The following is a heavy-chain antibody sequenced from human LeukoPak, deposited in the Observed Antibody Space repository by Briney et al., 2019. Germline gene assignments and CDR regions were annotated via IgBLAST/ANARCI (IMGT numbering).Heavy chain of an antibody. CDR1: GGSISSGGYS. CDR3: ARARARPPRVLIDAFDI. Sequence: PSQTLSLTCAVSGGSISSGGYSWSWIRQPPGKGLEWIGYIYHSGSTYYNPSLKSRVTISVDRSKNQFSLKLSSVTAADTAVYYCARARARPPRVLIDAFDIWGQGTTVTVSS. V-gene: IGHV4-30-2*01. D-gene: IGHD2-8*01. CDR2: IYHSGST. J-gene: IGHJ3*02.